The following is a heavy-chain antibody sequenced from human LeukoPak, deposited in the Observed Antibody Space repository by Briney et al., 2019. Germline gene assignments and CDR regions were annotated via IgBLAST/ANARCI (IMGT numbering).Heavy chain of an antibody. CDR3: ARVLGYCSSTSCSGVDY. Sequence: SETLSLTCAVYGGSFSGYYWSWIRQPPGKGLEWIGEINHSGSTNYNPSLKSRVTISVDTSKNQFSLKLSSVTAADTAVYYCARVLGYCSSTSCSGVDYWGQGTQVTVSS. CDR1: GGSFSGYY. D-gene: IGHD2-2*01. J-gene: IGHJ4*02. CDR2: INHSGST. V-gene: IGHV4-34*01.